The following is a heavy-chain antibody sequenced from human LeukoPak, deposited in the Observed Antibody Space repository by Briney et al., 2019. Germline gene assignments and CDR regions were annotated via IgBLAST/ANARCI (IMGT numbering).Heavy chain of an antibody. CDR1: GFTFSTYA. Sequence: GGSLRLSCAASGFTFSTYAMGWVRQAPGKELEWVSFISGSGTSTYYADSVKGRFAISRDNSKNTLSLQMNSLRVEDTAVYYCAKDLYYGSGSKFDDWGQGTLVTVSS. V-gene: IGHV3-23*01. D-gene: IGHD3-10*01. CDR3: AKDLYYGSGSKFDD. CDR2: ISGSGTST. J-gene: IGHJ4*02.